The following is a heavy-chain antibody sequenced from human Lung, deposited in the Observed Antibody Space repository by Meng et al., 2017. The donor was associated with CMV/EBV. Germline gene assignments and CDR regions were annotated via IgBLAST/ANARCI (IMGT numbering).Heavy chain of an antibody. Sequence: SLKISCSASGFAFSNYKMDWVRQAPGRGLEWVSSITPFSDNIYYGDSVKGRFTISRDNGKNSVYLQMNGLRDEDTAVYYCARDRYQLPYDSWGQGTLVTVSS. J-gene: IGHJ4*02. CDR1: GFAFSNYK. CDR2: ITPFSDNI. D-gene: IGHD2-2*01. CDR3: ARDRYQLPYDS. V-gene: IGHV3-21*01.